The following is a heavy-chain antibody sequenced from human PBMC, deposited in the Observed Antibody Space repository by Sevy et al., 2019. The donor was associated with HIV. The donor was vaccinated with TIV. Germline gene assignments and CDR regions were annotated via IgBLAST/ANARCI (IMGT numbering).Heavy chain of an antibody. Sequence: GGYLRLSCSASGFTFSSYAMHWVRQAPGKGLEYVSAISSNGGSTYYADSVKGRFTISRDNSKNTLYLQMSSLRAEDPAMYYCVKDPGYSYGFNWFDPWGQGTLVTVSS. J-gene: IGHJ5*02. CDR2: ISSNGGST. D-gene: IGHD5-18*01. V-gene: IGHV3-64D*06. CDR3: VKDPGYSYGFNWFDP. CDR1: GFTFSSYA.